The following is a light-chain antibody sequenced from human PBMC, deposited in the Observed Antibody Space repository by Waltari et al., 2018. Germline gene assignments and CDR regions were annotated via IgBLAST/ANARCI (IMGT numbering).Light chain of an antibody. CDR2: DVT. CDR1: SSDVGGYNY. CDR3: NSYAGNSYA. Sequence: QSALTQPPSASGSPGQSVTISCTGTSSDVGGYNYVAWFQQRPGKAPKLMIYDVTKRPAGVPDRFSGSKSGNTASLTVSGLQAEDEADYYCNSYAGNSYAFGTGTKVTVL. J-gene: IGLJ1*01. V-gene: IGLV2-8*01.